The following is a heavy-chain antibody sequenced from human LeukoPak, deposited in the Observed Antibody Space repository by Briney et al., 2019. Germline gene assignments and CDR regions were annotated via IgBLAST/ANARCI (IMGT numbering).Heavy chain of an antibody. CDR3: AKGQRSVVAVNYFDF. CDR2: ISGSGGST. J-gene: IGHJ4*02. CDR1: GFTFSSYA. V-gene: IGHV3-23*01. Sequence: GGSLRLSCAASGFTFSSYAMSWVRQAPGKGLEWVSAISGSGGSTDYADSVKGRFTISRDKSKNTLYLQMNSLRAEDTAVYYCAKGQRSVVAVNYFDFWGQGTLVTVSS. D-gene: IGHD2-15*01.